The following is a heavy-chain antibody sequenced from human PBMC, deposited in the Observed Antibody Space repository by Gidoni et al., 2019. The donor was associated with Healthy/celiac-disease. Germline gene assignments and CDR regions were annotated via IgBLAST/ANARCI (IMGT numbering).Heavy chain of an antibody. V-gene: IGHV4-39*01. CDR1: GGSISSSSYY. J-gene: IGHJ4*02. CDR2: IYYSGST. Sequence: QLQLQESGPGLVKPSETLSLTYTVSGGSISSSSYYWGWIRQPPGKGLEWIGSIYYSGSTYYNPSLKSRVTISVDTSKNQFSLKLSSVTAADTAVYYCARHPLLYSSSSPRYFDYWGQGTLVTVSS. D-gene: IGHD6-6*01. CDR3: ARHPLLYSSSSPRYFDY.